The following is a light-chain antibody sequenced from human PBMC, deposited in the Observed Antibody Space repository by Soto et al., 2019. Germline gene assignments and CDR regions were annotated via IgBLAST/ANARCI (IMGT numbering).Light chain of an antibody. CDR2: DAS. J-gene: IGKJ1*01. V-gene: IGKV3-20*01. CDR3: QQYASSRT. Sequence: EVVLTQSPGTLSLSQGERATLSCRASQTVRNNYLAWYQQKPGQAPRLLIYDASSRATGIPDRFSGGGSGTDFTLTISRLEPEDFAVYYCQQYASSRTFGQGTKVDIK. CDR1: QTVRNNY.